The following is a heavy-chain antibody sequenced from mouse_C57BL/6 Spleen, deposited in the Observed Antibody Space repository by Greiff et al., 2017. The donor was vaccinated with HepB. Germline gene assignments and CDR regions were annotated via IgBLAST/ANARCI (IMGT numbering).Heavy chain of an antibody. CDR3: ARCYGNHCYAMDY. CDR1: GYAFSSSW. Sequence: QVQLQQSGPELVKPGASVKISCKASGYAFSSSWMNWVKQRPGKGLEWIGRIYPGDGDTNYNGKFKGKATLTADKSSSTAYMQLSSLTSEDSAVYFCARCYGNHCYAMDYWGQGTSVTVSS. J-gene: IGHJ4*01. D-gene: IGHD2-1*01. CDR2: IYPGDGDT. V-gene: IGHV1-82*01.